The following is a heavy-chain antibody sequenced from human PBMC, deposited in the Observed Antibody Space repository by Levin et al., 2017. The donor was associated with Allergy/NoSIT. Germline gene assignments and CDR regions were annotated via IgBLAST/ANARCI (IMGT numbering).Heavy chain of an antibody. V-gene: IGHV3-49*03. CDR3: TREPPYCGGDCYLDY. Sequence: GESLKISCTASGFTFGDYAMSWFRQAPGKGLEWVGFIRSKAYGGTTEYAASVKGRFTISRDDSKSIAYLQMNSLKTEDTAVYYCTREPPYCGGDCYLDYWGQGTLVTVSS. CDR2: IRSKAYGGTT. CDR1: GFTFGDYA. J-gene: IGHJ4*02. D-gene: IGHD2-21*02.